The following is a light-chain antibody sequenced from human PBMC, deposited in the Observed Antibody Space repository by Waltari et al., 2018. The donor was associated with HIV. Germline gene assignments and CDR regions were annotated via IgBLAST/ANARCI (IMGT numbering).Light chain of an antibody. V-gene: IGLV2-14*01. J-gene: IGLJ1*01. CDR2: EVS. CDR3: SSYTRDSRFV. CDR1: PRNPGTPNS. Sequence: HSPLRPPPSVRACPRRSIRRSCTGPPRNPGTPNSLPWYQHHPGKAPKLLIYEVSSRPSGVSNRFSASKSGNTASLTISGLQADDDADYYCSSYTRDSRFVFGTGTTVTVL.